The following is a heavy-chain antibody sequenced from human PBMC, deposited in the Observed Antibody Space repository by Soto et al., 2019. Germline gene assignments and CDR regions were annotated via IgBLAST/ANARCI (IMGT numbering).Heavy chain of an antibody. Sequence: SLRLSCAASGFTFSSYGMHWVRQAPGKGLEWVAVISYDGSNKYYADSVKGRFTISRDNSKNTLYLQMNNLRAEDTAVYYCARAMVVPAAQYNWFDPWGQGTQVTVSS. CDR2: ISYDGSNK. CDR1: GFTFSSYG. CDR3: ARAMVVPAAQYNWFDP. J-gene: IGHJ5*02. D-gene: IGHD2-2*01. V-gene: IGHV3-30*03.